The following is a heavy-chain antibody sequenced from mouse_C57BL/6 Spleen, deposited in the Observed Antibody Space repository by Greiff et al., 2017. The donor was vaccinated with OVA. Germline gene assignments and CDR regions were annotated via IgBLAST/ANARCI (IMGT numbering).Heavy chain of an antibody. D-gene: IGHD1-1*01. CDR3: ARHEGDYYGSSYWYFDV. Sequence: QVQLQQSGPGLVAPSQSLSITCTVSGFSLTSYGVHWVRQPPGKGLEWLVVIWSDGSTTYTSALKSRLSSSKDNAKSQAFIKKNSVQTDHTALYYGARHEGDYYGSSYWYFDVWGTGTTVTVSS. CDR1: GFSLTSYG. CDR2: IWSDGST. V-gene: IGHV2-6-1*01. J-gene: IGHJ1*03.